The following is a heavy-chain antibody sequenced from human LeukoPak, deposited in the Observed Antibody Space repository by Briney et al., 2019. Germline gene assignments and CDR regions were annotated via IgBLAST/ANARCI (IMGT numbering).Heavy chain of an antibody. CDR1: GGSFSGYY. D-gene: IGHD5-24*01. Sequence: SETLSLTCAVYGGSFSGYYWSWIRQPPGKGLEWIGEINHSGSTNYNPSLKSRVTISVDTSKNQSSLKLSSVTAADTAVYYCARPTRSPYYYYYGMDVWGQGTTVTVSS. J-gene: IGHJ6*02. V-gene: IGHV4-34*01. CDR2: INHSGST. CDR3: ARPTRSPYYYYYGMDV.